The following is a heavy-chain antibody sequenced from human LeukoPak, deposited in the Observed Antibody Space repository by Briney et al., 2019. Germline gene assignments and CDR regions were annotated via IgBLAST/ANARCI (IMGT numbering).Heavy chain of an antibody. Sequence: GGSLRLSCVASGFTFSNYWMSWVRQAPGKGLEWVVHAKQDGSETYYVDSVKGRFTVSRDNAKNSLFLQMNSLRVEDTAVYYCARDLPSSGYYYRDAFDIWGQGTMVTVSS. CDR2: AKQDGSET. CDR1: GFTFSNYW. CDR3: ARDLPSSGYYYRDAFDI. V-gene: IGHV3-7*01. D-gene: IGHD3-22*01. J-gene: IGHJ3*02.